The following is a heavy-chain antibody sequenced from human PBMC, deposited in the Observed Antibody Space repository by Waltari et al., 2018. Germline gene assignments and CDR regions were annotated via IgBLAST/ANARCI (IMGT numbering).Heavy chain of an antibody. J-gene: IGHJ4*02. CDR1: GFTFAPAW. Sequence: EVQMVESGGGLVRPGQSLSLSCVASGFTFAPAWLTWVRQAPGKGLEWVGRIQGKSNGERTAFATPVKGRFTISRDDSKNTVNLQMNSLKTEDTALYYFTPLDAPWGGGWGQGTLVTVSS. D-gene: IGHD3-16*01. CDR2: IQGKSNGERT. CDR3: TPLDAPWGGG. V-gene: IGHV3-15*01.